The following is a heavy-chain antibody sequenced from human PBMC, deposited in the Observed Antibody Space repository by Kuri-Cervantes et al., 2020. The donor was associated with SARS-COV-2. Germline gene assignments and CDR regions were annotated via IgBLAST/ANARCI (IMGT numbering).Heavy chain of an antibody. Sequence: LSLTCAASGFTFSSYAMHWVRQAPGKGLEWVAVISYDGSNKYYADSVKGRFTISRDNSKNTLYLQMNSLRAEDTAVYYCARDVWSGYYYGMDVGGQGTTVTVSS. CDR1: GFTFSSYA. D-gene: IGHD3-3*01. CDR2: ISYDGSNK. J-gene: IGHJ6*02. CDR3: ARDVWSGYYYGMDV. V-gene: IGHV3-30-3*01.